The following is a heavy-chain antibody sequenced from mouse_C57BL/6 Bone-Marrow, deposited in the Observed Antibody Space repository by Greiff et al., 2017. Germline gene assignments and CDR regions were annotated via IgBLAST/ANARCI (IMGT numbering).Heavy chain of an antibody. CDR2: IYPRDGST. V-gene: IGHV1-85*01. D-gene: IGHD1-1*01. CDR1: GYTFTSYD. CDR3: ARGGYYYGSIWYFDV. J-gene: IGHJ1*03. Sequence: QVQLQQSGPELVKPGASVKLSCKASGYTFTSYDINWVKQRPGQGLEWIGWIYPRDGSTKYNEKFKGKATLTVDTSSSTAYMELHSLTSEDSAVYVCARGGYYYGSIWYFDVWGTGTTGTVSS.